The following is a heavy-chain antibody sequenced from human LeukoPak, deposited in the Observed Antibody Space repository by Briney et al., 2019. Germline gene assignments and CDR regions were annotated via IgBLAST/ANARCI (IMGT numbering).Heavy chain of an antibody. CDR3: AKDLGSGYSYGYFDY. CDR1: GFTFSSYA. CDR2: ISGSGGST. J-gene: IGHJ4*02. Sequence: PGGSLRLSCAASGFTFSSYAMSWVHQAPGKGLEWVSAISGSGGSTYYADSVKGRFTISRDISRNTLYLEMNSLRDEDTAVYYCAKDLGSGYSYGYFDYWGQGTLVTVSS. V-gene: IGHV3-23*01. D-gene: IGHD5-18*01.